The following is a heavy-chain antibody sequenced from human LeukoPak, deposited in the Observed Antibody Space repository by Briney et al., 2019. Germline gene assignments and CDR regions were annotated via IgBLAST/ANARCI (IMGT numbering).Heavy chain of an antibody. J-gene: IGHJ3*02. V-gene: IGHV4-34*01. CDR3: ARGVNNWNIDVFDI. CDR2: INHSGST. CDR1: GGSFSGYY. Sequence: PETLSLTCAVYGGSFSGYYWSWIRQPPGKGLEWIGEINHSGSTNYNPSLKGRVTISVDKSKNQFSLKLSSVTAAETAVYFCARGVNNWNIDVFDIWGQGTMVTVSS. D-gene: IGHD1/OR15-1a*01.